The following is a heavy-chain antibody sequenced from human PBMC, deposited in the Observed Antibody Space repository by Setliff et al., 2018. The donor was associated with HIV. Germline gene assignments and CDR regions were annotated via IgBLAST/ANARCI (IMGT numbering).Heavy chain of an antibody. CDR1: GDSINTHY. V-gene: IGHV4-59*11. CDR2: ISHSGNT. CDR3: ARSTVGAGASFP. Sequence: SETLSLTCTVSGDSINTHYWSWIRQPPGKGLEWIGCISHSGNTNFNPSLNSRVTISLDTSENQFSLRLTSLTAADTAIYYCARSTVGAGASFPWGRGILVTVS. J-gene: IGHJ5*02. D-gene: IGHD1-26*01.